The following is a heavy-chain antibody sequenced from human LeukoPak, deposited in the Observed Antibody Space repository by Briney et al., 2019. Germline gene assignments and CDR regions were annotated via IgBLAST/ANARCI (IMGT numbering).Heavy chain of an antibody. V-gene: IGHV4-4*07. CDR1: GGSISSYY. J-gene: IGHJ4*02. CDR3: AREPYSSSWYPFDY. D-gene: IGHD6-13*01. Sequence: SETLSLTCTVSGGSISSYYWSWIRQPAGKGLEWIGRIYTSGSTNYNPSLKSRVTMSVDTSKNQFSLKLSSVTAADTAVYYCAREPYSSSWYPFDYWGQGTLVTVSS. CDR2: IYTSGST.